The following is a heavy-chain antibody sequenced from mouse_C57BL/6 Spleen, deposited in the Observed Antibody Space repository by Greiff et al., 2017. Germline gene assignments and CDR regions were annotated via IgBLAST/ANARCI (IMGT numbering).Heavy chain of an antibody. J-gene: IGHJ3*01. CDR3: TRSYSNLAWFAY. Sequence: VQLKESGEGLVKPGGSLKLSCAASGFTFSSYAMSWVRQTPEKRLEWVAYISSGGDYIYYADTVKGRFTISRDNARNTLYLQMSSLKSEDTAMYYCTRSYSNLAWFAYWGQGTLVTVSA. V-gene: IGHV5-9-1*02. CDR1: GFTFSSYA. CDR2: ISSGGDYI. D-gene: IGHD2-5*01.